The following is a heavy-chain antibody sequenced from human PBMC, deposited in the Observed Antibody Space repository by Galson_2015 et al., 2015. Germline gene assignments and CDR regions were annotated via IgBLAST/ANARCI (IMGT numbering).Heavy chain of an antibody. CDR1: GFTFSSAA. CDR2: VSASGTNT. CDR3: AKDLQMSR. D-gene: IGHD5-24*01. V-gene: IGHV3-23*01. Sequence: SLRLSFAASGFTFSSAAMTWVRQVPGKGLEWVSVVSASGTNTYYADSVKGRFTISRDNAKNTLYLQMNSLGAEDTAVYYCAKDLQMSRWGQGTLVTVSS. J-gene: IGHJ4*02.